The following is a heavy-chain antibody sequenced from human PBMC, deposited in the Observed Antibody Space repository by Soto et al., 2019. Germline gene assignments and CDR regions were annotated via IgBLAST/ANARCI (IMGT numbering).Heavy chain of an antibody. CDR3: ATDRVESGVGEVDY. D-gene: IGHD3-16*01. V-gene: IGHV3-30*03. Sequence: QVLLVESGGGVVQPGRSLRLSCAASGFTFSRNAMHWVRQAPGKGLEWVGVISYDGSNKYYADSVKGRFTISRDNSKNTLYLQMNSLRAEDTALYYCATDRVESGVGEVDYWGQGTLITVSS. J-gene: IGHJ4*02. CDR1: GFTFSRNA. CDR2: ISYDGSNK.